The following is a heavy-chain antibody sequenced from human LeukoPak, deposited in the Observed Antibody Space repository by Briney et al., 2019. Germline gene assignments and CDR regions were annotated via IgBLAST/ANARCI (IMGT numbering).Heavy chain of an antibody. CDR2: IYYSGST. CDR1: GGSISSSSYY. CDR3: ARREYYDFWSGYGGNLP. J-gene: IGHJ4*02. V-gene: IGHV4-39*01. D-gene: IGHD3-3*01. Sequence: SETVSLTCTVSGGSISSSSYYWGWIRQPPGKGLEWIGSIYYSGSTYYNPSLKSRVTISVDTSKNQFSLKLSSVTAADTAVYYCARREYYDFWSGYGGNLPWGQGTLVTVSS.